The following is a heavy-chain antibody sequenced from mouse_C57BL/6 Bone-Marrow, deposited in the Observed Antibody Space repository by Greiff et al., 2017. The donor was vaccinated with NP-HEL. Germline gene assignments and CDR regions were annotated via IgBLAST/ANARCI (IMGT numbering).Heavy chain of an antibody. V-gene: IGHV1-15*01. CDR1: GYTFTDYE. Sequence: VKLQQSGAELVRPGASVTLSCKASGYTFTDYEMHWVKQTPVHGLEWIGAIDPETGGTAYNQKFKGKAILTADKSSSTAYMELRSLTSEDSAVYYCTGFTTVVAAWFAYWGQGTLVTVSA. CDR3: TGFTTVVAAWFAY. D-gene: IGHD1-1*01. J-gene: IGHJ3*01. CDR2: IDPETGGT.